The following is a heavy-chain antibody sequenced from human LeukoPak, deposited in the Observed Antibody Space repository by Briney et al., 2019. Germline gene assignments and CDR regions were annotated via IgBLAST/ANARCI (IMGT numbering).Heavy chain of an antibody. CDR1: GYSFTNYW. Sequence: GESLKISCKGSGYSFTNYWIAWVRQMPGKGLEWMGIIYPGDSDTRYSPSFQGQGTISAETSISAAYLQWNSLKASETAMYYCARRHKRGAYSYGVDYWGQGTLVTVSS. CDR3: ARRHKRGAYSYGVDY. J-gene: IGHJ4*02. D-gene: IGHD5-18*01. V-gene: IGHV5-51*01. CDR2: IYPGDSDT.